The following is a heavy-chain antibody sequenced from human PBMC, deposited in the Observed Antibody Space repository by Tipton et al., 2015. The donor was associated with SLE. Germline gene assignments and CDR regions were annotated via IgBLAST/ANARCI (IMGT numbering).Heavy chain of an antibody. CDR1: GGSFSSYY. Sequence: TLSLTCTVSGGSFSSYYWSWIRQPAGKGLEWIGRIYTSGSTNYNPSLKSRVTMSVDTSKNHFSLTLSSVTAADTAVYYCARDRAGRGGVRYFDLWGRGTLVTVSS. J-gene: IGHJ2*01. D-gene: IGHD3-16*01. CDR2: IYTSGST. CDR3: ARDRAGRGGVRYFDL. V-gene: IGHV4-4*07.